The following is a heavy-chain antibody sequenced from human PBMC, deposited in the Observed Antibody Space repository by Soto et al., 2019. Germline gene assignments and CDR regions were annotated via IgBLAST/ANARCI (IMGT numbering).Heavy chain of an antibody. CDR1: GGTFRSYS. V-gene: IGHV1-69*13. D-gene: IGHD3-22*01. J-gene: IGHJ4*02. Sequence: GASVEVSCKASGGTFRSYSISWVLQAPGQGLEWMGGIIPIFGTANYAQKFQGRVTITADESTSTAYMELSSLRSEDTAVYYCARDPLYYYDSSGYLFDYWGQGTLVTVS. CDR3: ARDPLYYYDSSGYLFDY. CDR2: IIPIFGTA.